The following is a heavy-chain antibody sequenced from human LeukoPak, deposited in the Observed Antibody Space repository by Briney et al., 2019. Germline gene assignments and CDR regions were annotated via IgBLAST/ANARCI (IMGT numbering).Heavy chain of an antibody. CDR3: ARDPGEGGNYGDYYFDY. D-gene: IGHD4-17*01. CDR2: ISSSSSYI. CDR1: GFSFSSYS. V-gene: IGHV3-21*01. Sequence: GGSLRLSCAASGFSFSSYSMTWVRQAPGKGLEWVSSISSSSSYIYYADSVKGRFTISRDNAKNSLYLQMNSLRAEDTAVYYCARDPGEGGNYGDYYFDYWGQGTLVTVSS. J-gene: IGHJ4*02.